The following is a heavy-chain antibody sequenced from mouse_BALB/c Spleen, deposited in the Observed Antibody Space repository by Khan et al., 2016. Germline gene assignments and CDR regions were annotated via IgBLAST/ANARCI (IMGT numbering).Heavy chain of an antibody. CDR1: GFNIKDTY. D-gene: IGHD1-1*01. CDR2: IDPANGNT. V-gene: IGHV14-3*02. J-gene: IGHJ4*01. CDR3: AGGDYYGRPLYAMDY. Sequence: VQLQQSGAELVKPGASVTLSCTASGFNIKDTYMHWVKQRPEQGLEWIGRIDPANGNTKYDPKFQGKATITADTSSNTAYLQLSSLTSEDTAVXYCAGGDYYGRPLYAMDYWGQGTSVTVSS.